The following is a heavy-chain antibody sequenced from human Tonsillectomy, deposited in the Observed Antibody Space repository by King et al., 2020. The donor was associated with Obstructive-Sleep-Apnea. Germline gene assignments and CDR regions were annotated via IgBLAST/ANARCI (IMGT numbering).Heavy chain of an antibody. CDR1: GFTFSSYG. J-gene: IGHJ4*02. Sequence: QLVQSGGGVVQPGRSLRLSCAASGFTFSSYGMHWVRQAPGKGLEWVAVISYDGSNKYYADSVKGRFTISRDNSKNTLYLQMNSLRAEDTAVYYCAKDLSGLRLGGLSSYWGQGTLVTVSS. V-gene: IGHV3-30*18. CDR2: ISYDGSNK. D-gene: IGHD3-16*02. CDR3: AKDLSGLRLGGLSSY.